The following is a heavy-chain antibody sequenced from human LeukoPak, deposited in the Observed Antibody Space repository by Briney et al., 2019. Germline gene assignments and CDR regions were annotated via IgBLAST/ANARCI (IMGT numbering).Heavy chain of an antibody. D-gene: IGHD1-26*01. J-gene: IGHJ4*02. Sequence: ASVKVSCKASGYTFTSYYMHWVRQAPGQGLEWMGIINPSGGSTSYAQKFQGRVTMTRDTSISTAYMELHSLTSDDTAVYYCATPLKGVGGRDYWGQGTLVTVSS. CDR1: GYTFTSYY. V-gene: IGHV1-46*01. CDR3: ATPLKGVGGRDY. CDR2: INPSGGST.